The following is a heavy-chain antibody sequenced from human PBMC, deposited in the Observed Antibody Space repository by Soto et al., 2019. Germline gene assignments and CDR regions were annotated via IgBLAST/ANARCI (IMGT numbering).Heavy chain of an antibody. V-gene: IGHV3-11*01. J-gene: IGHJ4*02. Sequence: VQLVESGGGLVKPGGSLRLSCVASGFTFSDYYMTWIRQAPGKGPEWISYINGGGDVIAYADSVKGRFTISRDNARRSVYLQMNSLTVDDTAVYYCSRDPRLEDYWGQGTLVTVSS. D-gene: IGHD4-17*01. CDR2: INGGGDVI. CDR1: GFTFSDYY. CDR3: SRDPRLEDY.